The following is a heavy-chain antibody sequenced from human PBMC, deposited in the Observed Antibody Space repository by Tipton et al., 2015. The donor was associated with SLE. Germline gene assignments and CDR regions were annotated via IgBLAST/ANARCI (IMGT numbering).Heavy chain of an antibody. D-gene: IGHD4-11*01. J-gene: IGHJ4*02. CDR2: ISAYNGKT. Sequence: QSGPEVKKPGASVKVSCKASGYTLTNYGFNWARQAPGQGLEWMGWISAYNGKTHYTENLQDRVTMTTDTFTSTAYMELRSLRSDDTAVYYCARGEAYSNYEDYWGQGTLVTVSS. V-gene: IGHV1-18*01. CDR3: ARGEAYSNYEDY. CDR1: GYTLTNYG.